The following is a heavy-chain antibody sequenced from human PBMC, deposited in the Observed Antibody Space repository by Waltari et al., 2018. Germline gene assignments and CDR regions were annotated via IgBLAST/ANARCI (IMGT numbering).Heavy chain of an antibody. Sequence: QVELQESGPGLVKPSETLSLTCKVAGYYISSNYFWGWLRQPPGKGPEWIVSIFHSGSTYYNPSLKSRVTISVDTSKNQFSLKLISVTAADTAVYYCARVAYSDFWSDYSSRPSFDYWGPGTLVTVSS. CDR2: IFHSGST. J-gene: IGHJ4*02. D-gene: IGHD3-3*01. V-gene: IGHV4-38-2*02. CDR3: ARVAYSDFWSDYSSRPSFDY. CDR1: GYYISSNYF.